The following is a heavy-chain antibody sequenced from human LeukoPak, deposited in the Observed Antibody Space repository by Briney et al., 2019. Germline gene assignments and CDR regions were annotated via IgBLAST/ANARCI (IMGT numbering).Heavy chain of an antibody. V-gene: IGHV4-61*02. CDR2: IYPSGST. CDR1: GGSISSGDYY. J-gene: IGHJ4*02. Sequence: SETLSLTCTVSGGSISSGDYYWSWIRQPAGKGLEWIGRIYPSGSTNYNPSLNSRVTISVDTSKNQFSLKLSSVTAADSAVYYCARGPAWQVVAYYFDYWGQGTLVTVSS. CDR3: ARGPAWQVVAYYFDY. D-gene: IGHD2-15*01.